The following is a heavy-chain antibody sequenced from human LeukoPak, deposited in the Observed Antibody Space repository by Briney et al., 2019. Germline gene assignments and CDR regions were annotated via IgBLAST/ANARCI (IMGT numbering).Heavy chain of an antibody. V-gene: IGHV4-59*08. CDR1: GGSISSYY. CDR3: ARHKTPNSSGWLYYFDY. Sequence: SETLSLTCTVSGGSISSYYWSWIRQPPGKGLEWIGYIYYSGSTNYNPSLKSRVTISVDTSKNQFSLKLSSVTAADTAVYYCARHKTPNSSGWLYYFDYWGQGTLVTVSS. J-gene: IGHJ4*02. D-gene: IGHD6-19*01. CDR2: IYYSGST.